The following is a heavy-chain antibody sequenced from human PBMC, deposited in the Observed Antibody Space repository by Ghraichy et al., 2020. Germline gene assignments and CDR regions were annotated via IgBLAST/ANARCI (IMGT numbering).Heavy chain of an antibody. V-gene: IGHV4-34*01. CDR3: ARGGRLFTRMTD. Sequence: SETLSLTCAVYGGSFSGYYWSWIRQPPGKGLEWIGEINHSGSTNYNPTLKSRVNISVDTSKNQFSLKLSSVTAADTAVYYCARGGRLFTRMTDWDQGTLVTVSS. CDR1: GGSFSGYY. J-gene: IGHJ4*02. D-gene: IGHD2-21*01. CDR2: INHSGST.